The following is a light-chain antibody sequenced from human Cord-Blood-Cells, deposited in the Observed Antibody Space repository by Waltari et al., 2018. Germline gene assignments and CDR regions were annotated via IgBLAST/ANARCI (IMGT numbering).Light chain of an antibody. J-gene: IGLJ2*01. CDR1: RSNIGRNT. V-gene: IGLV1-44*01. CDR3: AAWDDSLNGVV. Sequence: QSVLTQPPSASGTPGQRVTIPCFGSRSNIGRNTVNWYQQLPGTAPKLLIYSNNQRPSGVPDRFSGSKSGTSASLAISGLQSEDEADYYCAAWDDSLNGVVFGGGTKLTVL. CDR2: SNN.